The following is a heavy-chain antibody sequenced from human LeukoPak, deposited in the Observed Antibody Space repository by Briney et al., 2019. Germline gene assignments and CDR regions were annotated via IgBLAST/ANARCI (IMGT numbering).Heavy chain of an antibody. CDR3: ARGGFHHGFDF. Sequence: GASVKVSCKASGDIFRDCYMHWVRQAPGQGLEWMGWIDPRSGGPMYAQKFQGRVTLTSDTSISTSYMELSRLTSDDTAVYYCARGGFHHGFDFWGQGTVVTVSS. CDR1: GDIFRDCY. V-gene: IGHV1-2*02. CDR2: IDPRSGGP. J-gene: IGHJ3*01.